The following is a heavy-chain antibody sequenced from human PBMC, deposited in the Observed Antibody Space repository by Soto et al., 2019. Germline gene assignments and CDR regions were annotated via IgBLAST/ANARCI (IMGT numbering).Heavy chain of an antibody. J-gene: IGHJ4*02. CDR3: ARQRTTVVTQAYFDH. CDR1: GESISSSSYY. Sequence: SETLSLTCIVSGESISSSSYYWGWIRQPPGKGLEWIGSIYYSGRTYYNPSFKSRVTISIDTSKNQFSLKLSSVTATVTAVYYCARQRTTVVTQAYFDHWGQGALVTVSS. D-gene: IGHD2-21*02. V-gene: IGHV4-39*01. CDR2: IYYSGRT.